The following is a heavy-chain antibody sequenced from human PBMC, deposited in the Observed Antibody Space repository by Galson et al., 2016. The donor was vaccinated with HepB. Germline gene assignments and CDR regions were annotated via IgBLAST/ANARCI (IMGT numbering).Heavy chain of an antibody. CDR1: GGSLSGYY. Sequence: SETLSLTCAVYGGSLSGYYWSWIRQSPGKGMDWIGEIYHTGATNYSPPLNSRVPISIDTSKNQFSLRLKFLTAADTAVYYCARIREGYQPLAAFDVWGRGTMVTVSS. J-gene: IGHJ3*01. V-gene: IGHV4-34*01. CDR2: IYHTGAT. CDR3: ARIREGYQPLAAFDV. D-gene: IGHD5-24*01.